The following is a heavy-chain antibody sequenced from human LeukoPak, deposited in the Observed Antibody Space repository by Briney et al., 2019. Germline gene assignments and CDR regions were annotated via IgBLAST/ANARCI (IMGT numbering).Heavy chain of an antibody. J-gene: IGHJ4*02. CDR3: AKDYRGIAVAKPDY. D-gene: IGHD6-19*01. CDR2: ISSSGSTI. V-gene: IGHV3-48*01. CDR1: GFTFSSYA. Sequence: PGGSLRLSCAASGFTFSSYAMHWVRQAPGKGLEWVSYISSSGSTIYYADSVKGRFTISRDNSKNTLYLQMNSLRAEDAAVYYCAKDYRGIAVAKPDYWGQGTLVTVSS.